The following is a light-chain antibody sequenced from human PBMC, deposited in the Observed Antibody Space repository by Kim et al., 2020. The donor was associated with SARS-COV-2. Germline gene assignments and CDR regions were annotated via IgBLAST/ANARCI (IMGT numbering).Light chain of an antibody. J-gene: IGKJ4*01. Sequence: EIVLTQSPGTLSLSPGERATLSCRASQSVISSYLAWYQQRPGQAPRLLIYDASSRATGIPDRFSGSGSGTDFTLTISGLETEDFAVYFCQQYGGTQRTFGGGTKVDI. CDR3: QQYGGTQRT. CDR1: QSVISSY. CDR2: DAS. V-gene: IGKV3-20*01.